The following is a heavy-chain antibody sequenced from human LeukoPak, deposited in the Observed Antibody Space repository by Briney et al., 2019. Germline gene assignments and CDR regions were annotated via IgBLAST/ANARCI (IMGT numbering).Heavy chain of an antibody. Sequence: ASVKVSCKTSGYTFTSYYMRWVRQAPGQGLEWMGIINPSVGSTSYAQKFQGRVTITRDTSTSTAYMELSSLRSEDTAMYYCARGDYDFWRGYYTGNWFDPWGQGTLVTVSS. CDR3: ARGDYDFWRGYYTGNWFDP. CDR1: GYTFTSYY. CDR2: INPSVGST. V-gene: IGHV1-46*01. J-gene: IGHJ5*02. D-gene: IGHD3-3*01.